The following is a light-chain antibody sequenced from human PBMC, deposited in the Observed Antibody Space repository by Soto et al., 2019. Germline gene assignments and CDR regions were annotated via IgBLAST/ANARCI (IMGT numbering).Light chain of an antibody. J-gene: IGKJ1*01. CDR3: QQYYAYGGT. V-gene: IGKV1-5*01. Sequence: DIQMTQSPSTLSASVGDRVTITCRASERITTWLAWYQQKPGKAPKLLIFDAFALESGVPSRFSGSGSGTEFTLTISSLQPDDFATSYCQQYYAYGGTFGQGTKVEIK. CDR2: DAF. CDR1: ERITTW.